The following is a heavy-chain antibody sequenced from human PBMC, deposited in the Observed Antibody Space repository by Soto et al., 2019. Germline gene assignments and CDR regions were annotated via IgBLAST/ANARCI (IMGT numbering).Heavy chain of an antibody. V-gene: IGHV4-4*07. CDR1: GGSIRSYY. Sequence: SETLSLTCNVSGGSIRSYYWSWIRQPAGKALEWIGRIYTSGTTNYNPSLKSRVTMLVDTSKNQFSLKLSSVTAADTAVYYCARGGASGFGMDVWGQGTTVTVSS. J-gene: IGHJ6*02. CDR3: ARGGASGFGMDV. D-gene: IGHD1-26*01. CDR2: IYTSGTT.